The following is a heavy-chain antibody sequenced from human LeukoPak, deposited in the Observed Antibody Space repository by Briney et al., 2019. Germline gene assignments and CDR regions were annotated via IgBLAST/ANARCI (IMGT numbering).Heavy chain of an antibody. Sequence: ASVKVSCKTSGYTFTGYYTHWVRQAPGQGLEWMGWINPNSGDTNYAQKFQGRVTMTGDTSISTAYMELSRLKSDDTAVYYCAKDGGRGFNYGLYYFDHWGQGTLVTVSS. CDR3: AKDGGRGFNYGLYYFDH. CDR1: GYTFTGYY. J-gene: IGHJ4*02. D-gene: IGHD5-18*01. V-gene: IGHV1-2*02. CDR2: INPNSGDT.